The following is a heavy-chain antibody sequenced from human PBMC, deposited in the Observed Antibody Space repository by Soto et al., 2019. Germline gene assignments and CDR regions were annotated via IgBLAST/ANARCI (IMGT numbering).Heavy chain of an antibody. J-gene: IGHJ4*02. CDR1: GYTFTVYY. D-gene: IGHD2-15*01. Sequence: GASVKVSCKASGYTFTVYYIHCVVQSPLQGLEWMGWINPNSGGTKYPQKFQGRVTMTRDTSIRTVYMSLTGLKSDDTAVYFCARDLAKGGGSAGFDYWGQGTLVTVSS. V-gene: IGHV1-2*02. CDR3: ARDLAKGGGSAGFDY. CDR2: INPNSGGT.